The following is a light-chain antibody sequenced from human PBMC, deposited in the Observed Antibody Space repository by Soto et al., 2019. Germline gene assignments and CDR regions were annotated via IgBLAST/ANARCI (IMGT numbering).Light chain of an antibody. CDR1: SGHSSSA. Sequence: QPVLTQSPSASASLGASVKLTCTLSSGHSSSAIAWHQQQPEKGPRFLMKVNSDGSHNKGDGIPDRFSGSRSGAERYLTISSLQPEDEADYYCQTWDTGIQVFGGGTKLTVL. CDR2: VNSDGSH. CDR3: QTWDTGIQV. J-gene: IGLJ3*02. V-gene: IGLV4-69*01.